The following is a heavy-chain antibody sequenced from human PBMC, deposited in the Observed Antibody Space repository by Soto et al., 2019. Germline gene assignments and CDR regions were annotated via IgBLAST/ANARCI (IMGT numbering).Heavy chain of an antibody. CDR3: ARNFGF. CDR1: RFTFSTYT. J-gene: IGHJ4*02. V-gene: IGHV3-48*02. CDR2: ITGDSGTT. Sequence: EVQLVESGGDLVQPGGSLRLSCVASRFTFSTYTMNWVRQAPGKGLEWVSSITGDSGTTYYGDSAKGRFTISRDNAKNSLYLQMNSLRDDDTAVYYCARNFGFWGQGTLVTVSS.